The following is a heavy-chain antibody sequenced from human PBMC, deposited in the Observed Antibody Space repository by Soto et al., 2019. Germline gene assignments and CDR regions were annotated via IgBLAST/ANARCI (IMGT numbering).Heavy chain of an antibody. D-gene: IGHD2-2*02. V-gene: IGHV4-39*01. Sequence: QLQLQESGPGLVKPSETLSLTCTVSGGSISSSSYYWGWIRQPPGKGLEWIGSIYYSGSTYYNPSLKSRVTISVDTPKNQFSLKLSSVTAADTAVYYCARQNQLTDIVVVPAAISRFDYWGQGTLVTVSS. CDR1: GGSISSSSYY. J-gene: IGHJ4*02. CDR2: IYYSGST. CDR3: ARQNQLTDIVVVPAAISRFDY.